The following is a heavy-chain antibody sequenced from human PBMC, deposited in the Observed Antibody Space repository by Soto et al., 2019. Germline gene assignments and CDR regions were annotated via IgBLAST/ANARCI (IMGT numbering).Heavy chain of an antibody. J-gene: IGHJ5*02. Sequence: SETLSLTCAVYGGSFSGHYWSWIRQPPGKGLEWIGEINYSGRTNYNSSLKSRVTIAVDTSKNQFSLKLSSVTAAGTAVYYCARGGGYSGWYNWFDPWGQGTLVTVS. D-gene: IGHD6-19*01. CDR2: INYSGRT. V-gene: IGHV4-34*01. CDR1: GGSFSGHY. CDR3: ARGGGYSGWYNWFDP.